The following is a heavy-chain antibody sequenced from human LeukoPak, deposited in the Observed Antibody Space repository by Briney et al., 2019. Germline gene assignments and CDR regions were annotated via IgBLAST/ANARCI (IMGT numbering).Heavy chain of an antibody. CDR3: ATTSDYVWGSYPSPIDY. V-gene: IGHV4-31*03. D-gene: IGHD3-16*02. Sequence: SETLSLTCTVSGGSISSGGYYWSWIRQHPGKGLEWIGYIYYSGSTYYNPPLKSRVTISVDTSKNQFSLKLSSVTAADTAVYYCATTSDYVWGSYPSPIDYWGQGTLVTVSS. CDR1: GGSISSGGYY. CDR2: IYYSGST. J-gene: IGHJ4*02.